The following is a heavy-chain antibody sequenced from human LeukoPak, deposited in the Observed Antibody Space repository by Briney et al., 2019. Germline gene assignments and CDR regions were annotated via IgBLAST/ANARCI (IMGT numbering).Heavy chain of an antibody. V-gene: IGHV3-21*01. Sequence: GGSLRLSCAASGFTFSSYGMHWVRQAPGKGLEWVSSISSSSSYIYYADSVKGRSTISRDNAKNSLYLQMNSLRAEDTAVYYCARVAVARGYYFDYWGQGTLVTVSS. J-gene: IGHJ4*02. CDR1: GFTFSSYG. CDR2: ISSSSSYI. CDR3: ARVAVARGYYFDY. D-gene: IGHD3-10*01.